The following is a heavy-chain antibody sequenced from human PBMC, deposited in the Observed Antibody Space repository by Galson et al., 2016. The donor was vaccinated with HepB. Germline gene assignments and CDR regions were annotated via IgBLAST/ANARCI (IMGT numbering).Heavy chain of an antibody. CDR2: INPSDGTT. CDR3: AIENRDDAVDI. CDR1: GYIFTNYF. J-gene: IGHJ3*02. D-gene: IGHD2/OR15-2a*01. Sequence: SVKVSCKASGYIFTNYFMHWVRQAPGQGLEWMGIINPSDGTTTYAQELQGRVTMTRDASTSTAYMELRGLRSGDTAVYYCAIENRDDAVDIWGQGTRVTVSS. V-gene: IGHV1-46*03.